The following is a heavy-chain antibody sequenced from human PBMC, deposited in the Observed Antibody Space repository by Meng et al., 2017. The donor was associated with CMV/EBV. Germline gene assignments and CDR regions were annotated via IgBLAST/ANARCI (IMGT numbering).Heavy chain of an antibody. CDR2: IYSGGST. CDR3: ARERIAAAGTDAFDI. J-gene: IGHJ3*02. D-gene: IGHD6-13*01. V-gene: IGHV3-66*02. CDR1: GFTVSSNY. Sequence: GESLKISCAASGFTVSSNYMSWDRQAPGKGLEWDSVIYSGGSTYYADSVKGRFTISRDNSKNTLYLQMNSLRAEDTAVYYCARERIAAAGTDAFDIWGQGTMVTVSS.